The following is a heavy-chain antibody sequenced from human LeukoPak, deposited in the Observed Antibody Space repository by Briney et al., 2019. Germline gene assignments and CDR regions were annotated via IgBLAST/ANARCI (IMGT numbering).Heavy chain of an antibody. CDR2: ISGSGGTA. D-gene: IGHD2-15*01. Sequence: PGGSLRLSCAASGFTFSNNAMSWVRQAPGKGLEWVSTISGSGGTAYFADSVKGRFTISRDNSKNTLYLQMNSLRAEDTAIYHCARGAGYCSGGTCFDYWGQGTLVTVSS. CDR3: ARGAGYCSGGTCFDY. V-gene: IGHV3-23*01. CDR1: GFTFSNNA. J-gene: IGHJ4*02.